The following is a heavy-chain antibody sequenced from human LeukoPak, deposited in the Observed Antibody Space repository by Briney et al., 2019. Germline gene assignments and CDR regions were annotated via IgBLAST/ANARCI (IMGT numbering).Heavy chain of an antibody. CDR2: ISGSGGST. CDR1: GFSFSSYA. Sequence: GGSLRLSCAGSGFSFSSYAMSWVRQAPGKGLEWVSGISGSGGSTYYADSMKGRFTISRDNSKNTLYLQMNSLRAEDTAVYYCAKRIAAAGTYYYYMDVWGKGTTVTVSS. V-gene: IGHV3-23*01. CDR3: AKRIAAAGTYYYYMDV. J-gene: IGHJ6*03. D-gene: IGHD6-13*01.